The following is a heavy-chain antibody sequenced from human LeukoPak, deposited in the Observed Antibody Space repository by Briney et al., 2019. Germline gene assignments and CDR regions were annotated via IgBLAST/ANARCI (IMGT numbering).Heavy chain of an antibody. Sequence: GGSLRLSCAASGFTFSSYWMSWVRQAPGKGLEWVANIKQDGSEKYYVDSVKGRFTISRDNAKNSLYLQMNSLRAEDTAVYYCARDFCGGDCEIPFDYWGQGTLVTVSS. D-gene: IGHD2-21*02. J-gene: IGHJ4*02. CDR2: IKQDGSEK. CDR1: GFTFSSYW. V-gene: IGHV3-7*01. CDR3: ARDFCGGDCEIPFDY.